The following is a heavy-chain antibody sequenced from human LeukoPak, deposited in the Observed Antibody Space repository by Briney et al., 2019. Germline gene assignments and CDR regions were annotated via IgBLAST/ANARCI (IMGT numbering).Heavy chain of an antibody. Sequence: GGSLRISCAASGFTVSSNYMSWVRQAPGKGLEWVSVIYSGGSTYYADSVKGRFTISRHNSKNTLYLQMNSLRAEDTAVYYCARGLYSSSHFDYWGQGALVTVSS. CDR2: IYSGGST. V-gene: IGHV3-53*04. CDR1: GFTVSSNY. CDR3: ARGLYSSSHFDY. J-gene: IGHJ4*02. D-gene: IGHD6-6*01.